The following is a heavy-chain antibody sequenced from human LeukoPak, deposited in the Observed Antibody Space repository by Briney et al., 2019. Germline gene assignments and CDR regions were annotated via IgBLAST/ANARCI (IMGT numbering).Heavy chain of an antibody. D-gene: IGHD6-13*01. V-gene: IGHV3-30*02. J-gene: IGHJ4*02. Sequence: GGSLRLSCAASGFSFSSYGMHWVRQAPGKGLEWVAFIRYDGSNKYYADSVKGRFTISRDNSKNTLYLQMNSLRAEDTAVYYCAKDMDFSGKAYSSQFDYWGQGTLVTVSS. CDR3: AKDMDFSGKAYSSQFDY. CDR1: GFSFSSYG. CDR2: IRYDGSNK.